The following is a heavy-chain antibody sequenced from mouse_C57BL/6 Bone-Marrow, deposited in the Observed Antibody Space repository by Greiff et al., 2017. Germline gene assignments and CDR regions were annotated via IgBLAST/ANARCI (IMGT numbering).Heavy chain of an antibody. V-gene: IGHV5-4*01. D-gene: IGHD1-1*01. J-gene: IGHJ1*03. CDR3: ARDREVVATSWYFDV. Sequence: VQLKESGGGLVKPGGSLKLSCAASGFTFSSYAMSWVRQTPEKRLEWVATISDGGSYTYYPDNVKGRFTISRDTAKNNLYLQMSHLKSEDTAMYYCARDREVVATSWYFDVWGTGTTVTVSS. CDR2: ISDGGSYT. CDR1: GFTFSSYA.